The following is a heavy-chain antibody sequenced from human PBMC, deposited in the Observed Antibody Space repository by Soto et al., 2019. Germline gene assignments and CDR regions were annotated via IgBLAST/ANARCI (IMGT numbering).Heavy chain of an antibody. Sequence: QITLKESGPTLLKPPQTLTLTCTLSGFSLSTSGVGVGWIRQSPGKALEWLAVIYWDAVKHYSPSLERRLTITKDTSDSEVVLTMTNMDPVDTATYYCARKGSGDYELDYWGQGILVTVSS. J-gene: IGHJ4*02. CDR3: ARKGSGDYELDY. D-gene: IGHD4-17*01. V-gene: IGHV2-5*02. CDR1: GFSLSTSGVG. CDR2: IYWDAVK.